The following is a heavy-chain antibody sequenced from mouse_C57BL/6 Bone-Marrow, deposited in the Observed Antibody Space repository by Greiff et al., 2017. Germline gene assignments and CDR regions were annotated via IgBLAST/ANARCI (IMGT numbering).Heavy chain of an antibody. CDR3: TRDLGYNWYFDV. CDR2: ISSGGDYI. D-gene: IGHD2-2*01. J-gene: IGHJ1*03. Sequence: EVQGVESGAGLVKPGGSLKLSCAASGFTFSSYAMSWVRQTPEKRLEWVAYISSGGDYIYYADTVKGRFTISRDNARNTLYLQMSSLKSEDTAMYYCTRDLGYNWYFDVWGTGTTVTVSS. V-gene: IGHV5-9-1*02. CDR1: GFTFSSYA.